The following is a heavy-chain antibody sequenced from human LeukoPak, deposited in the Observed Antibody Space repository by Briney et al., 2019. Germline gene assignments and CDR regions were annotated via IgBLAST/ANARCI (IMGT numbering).Heavy chain of an antibody. D-gene: IGHD5-18*01. CDR3: ASDTAMVLYY. V-gene: IGHV3-30-3*01. Sequence: PGRSLRLSCAASGFTFSSYAMHWVRQAPGKGLEWVAVISYDGSNKYYADSVKGRFTISRDNSKNTLYLQMNSLRAEDTAVYYCASDTAMVLYYWGQGTLVTVSS. CDR1: GFTFSSYA. CDR2: ISYDGSNK. J-gene: IGHJ4*02.